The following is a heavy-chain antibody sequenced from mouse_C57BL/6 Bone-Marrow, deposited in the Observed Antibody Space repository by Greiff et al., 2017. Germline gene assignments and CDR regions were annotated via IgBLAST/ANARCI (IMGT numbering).Heavy chain of an antibody. CDR1: GYSITSGYY. Sequence: ESGPGLVKPSQSLSLTCSVTGYSITSGYYWNWIRQFPGNKLEWMGYISYDGSNNYNPSLKNRISITRDPSKNQFFLKLNSVTTEDTATYYGAREGWLRRGAWFAYWGQGTLVTVSA. J-gene: IGHJ3*01. CDR3: AREGWLRRGAWFAY. CDR2: ISYDGSN. D-gene: IGHD2-2*01. V-gene: IGHV3-6*01.